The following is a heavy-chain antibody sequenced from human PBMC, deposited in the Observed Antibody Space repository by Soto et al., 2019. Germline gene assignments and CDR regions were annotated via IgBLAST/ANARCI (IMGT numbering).Heavy chain of an antibody. CDR2: THTGGST. CDR1: GFSVSNFY. CDR3: ARDRLIRRGWYFDL. D-gene: IGHD3-10*01. J-gene: IGHJ2*01. V-gene: IGHV3-66*01. Sequence: EVQLVESGGGLVQPGGSLRLSCAASGFSVSNFYMSWVRQAPGKGLEWVSVTHTGGSTDYADSVKGRFTISRDRSKGTLYLHMNSLRAEDTAMYYSARDRLIRRGWYFDLWGRGTLVTVSS.